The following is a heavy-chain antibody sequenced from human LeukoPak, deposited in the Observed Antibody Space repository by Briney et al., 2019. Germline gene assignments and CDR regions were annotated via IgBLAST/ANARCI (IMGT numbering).Heavy chain of an antibody. CDR2: IYSSGNT. J-gene: IGHJ6*03. V-gene: IGHV4-59*11. D-gene: IGHD5-18*01. CDR1: GGSISSHH. Sequence: PSETLSLTCTVSGGSISSHHWSWIRQPPGKGLEWIGFIYSSGNTNYNPSLKSRVTISVDTSKNQFSLKLSSVTAADTAVYYCARESLGSRRGYSYGNYYYYYYMDVWGKGTTVTVSS. CDR3: ARESLGSRRGYSYGNYYYYYYMDV.